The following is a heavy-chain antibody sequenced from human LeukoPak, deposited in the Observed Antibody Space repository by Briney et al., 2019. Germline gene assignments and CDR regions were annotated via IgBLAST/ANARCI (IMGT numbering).Heavy chain of an antibody. CDR2: IRYDGSNK. CDR3: AKEKMGIAAAGPPGGTWYNWFDP. Sequence: PGGSLRLSCAASGFTVSTNYMSWVRQAPGKGLEWVAFIRYDGSNKYYADSVKGRFTISRDNSKNTLYLQMNSLRAEDTAVYYCAKEKMGIAAAGPPGGTWYNWFDPWGQGTLVTVSS. D-gene: IGHD6-13*01. CDR1: GFTVSTNY. J-gene: IGHJ5*02. V-gene: IGHV3-30*02.